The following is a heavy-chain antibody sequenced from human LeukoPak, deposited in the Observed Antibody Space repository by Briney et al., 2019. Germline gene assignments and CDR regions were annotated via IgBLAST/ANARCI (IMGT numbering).Heavy chain of an antibody. CDR1: GYSFTNYW. CDR3: ARRRYCSSTSCYFDY. V-gene: IGHV5-51*01. J-gene: IGHJ4*02. D-gene: IGHD2-2*01. CDR2: IYPGGSDT. Sequence: GESLKISCKGSGYSFTNYWIGWVRQMPGKGLEWMGIIYPGGSDTRYSPSFQGQVTISADKSISTAYLQWSSLKASDTAMYYCARRRYCSSTSCYFDYWGQGTLVTVSS.